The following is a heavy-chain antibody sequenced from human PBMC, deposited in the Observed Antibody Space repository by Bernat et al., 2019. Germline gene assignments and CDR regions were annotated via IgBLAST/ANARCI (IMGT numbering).Heavy chain of an antibody. CDR3: ARGVVAATVVWFDP. D-gene: IGHD2-15*01. V-gene: IGHV3-74*01. J-gene: IGHJ5*02. CDR1: GLTFSSFW. CDR2: INSDGSST. Sequence: EVQLVESGGGLVQPGGSLRLSCAASGLTFSSFWMHWVRQAPGKGLVWVSRINSDGSSTSYADSVKGRFTISRDNAKNTLYLQMNSLRAEDTAVYYCARGVVAATVVWFDPWGQGTLVTVSS.